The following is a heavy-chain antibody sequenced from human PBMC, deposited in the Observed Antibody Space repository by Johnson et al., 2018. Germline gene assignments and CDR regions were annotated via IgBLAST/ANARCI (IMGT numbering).Heavy chain of an antibody. CDR3: ARDSDYGVGSGYYGYLY. Sequence: EVQLLESGGGLVQPGGSLRLSCAASGFSFSSYSMNWVRQAPGKGLEWVSYISRSSSKIYYADSVKGRFTISRDKAKNSMYLQMNSLRDEDSAVYYCARDSDYGVGSGYYGYLYWGQGTLVIVSS. CDR2: ISRSSSKI. CDR1: GFSFSSYS. V-gene: IGHV3-48*02. J-gene: IGHJ1*01. D-gene: IGHD3-3*01.